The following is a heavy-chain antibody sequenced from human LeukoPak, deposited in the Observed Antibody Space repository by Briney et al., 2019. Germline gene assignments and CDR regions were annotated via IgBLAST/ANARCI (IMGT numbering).Heavy chain of an antibody. CDR1: GFTFSSYA. Sequence: GGSLRLSCAASGFTFSSYAMHWVRQAPGKGLEYVSAISSNGGSTYYANSVKGRFTISRDNSKNTLYLQMSSLRAEDMAVYYCARDGGFWIPLHWGQGTLVTVSS. J-gene: IGHJ4*02. D-gene: IGHD3-3*01. CDR3: ARDGGFWIPLH. CDR2: ISSNGGST. V-gene: IGHV3-64*01.